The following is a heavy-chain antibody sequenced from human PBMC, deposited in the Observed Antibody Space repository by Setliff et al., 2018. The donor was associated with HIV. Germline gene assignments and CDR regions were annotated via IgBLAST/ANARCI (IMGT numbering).Heavy chain of an antibody. CDR3: ARVADGYNSYFDY. V-gene: IGHV3-7*01. D-gene: IGHD5-18*01. Sequence: PGGSLRLSCTASGFIFSSYWMSWVRQAPGKGLEWVANIKQGGSEKYYVDSVKGRFTMSRDNAKNSLFLQMHSLRAEDTAVYYCARVADGYNSYFDYWGQGTPVTAPQ. J-gene: IGHJ4*02. CDR2: IKQGGSEK. CDR1: GFIFSSYW.